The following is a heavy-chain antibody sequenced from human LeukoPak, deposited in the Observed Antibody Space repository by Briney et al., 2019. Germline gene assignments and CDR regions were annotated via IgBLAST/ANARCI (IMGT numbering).Heavy chain of an antibody. D-gene: IGHD3-10*01. V-gene: IGHV3-53*01. CDR1: GFTFNNYA. J-gene: IGHJ6*03. CDR3: ASGSGSYRTPYYYMDV. CDR2: IYSGGST. Sequence: TGGSLRLSCAASGFTFNNYAMSWVRQAPGKGLEWVSVIYSGGSTYYADSVKGRFTISRDNSKNTLYLQMNSLRAEDTAVYYCASGSGSYRTPYYYMDVWGTGTTVTVSS.